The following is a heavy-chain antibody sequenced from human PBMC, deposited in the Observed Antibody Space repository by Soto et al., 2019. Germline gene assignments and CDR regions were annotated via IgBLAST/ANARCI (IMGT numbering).Heavy chain of an antibody. Sequence: PGGSLRLSXAASGFTFRNAWMTWVRQAPGKGLEWVGRIKSKADDGTADYAAPVKGRFTISRDDSKDTLYLQMSSLQIEDTAVYYCTTTLKYEQTPNYWGQGTLVTVSS. V-gene: IGHV3-15*01. CDR2: IKSKADDGTA. D-gene: IGHD2-2*01. CDR1: GFTFRNAW. J-gene: IGHJ4*02. CDR3: TTTLKYEQTPNY.